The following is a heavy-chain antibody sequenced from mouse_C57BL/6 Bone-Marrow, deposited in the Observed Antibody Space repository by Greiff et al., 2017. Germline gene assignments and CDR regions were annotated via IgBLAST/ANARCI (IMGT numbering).Heavy chain of an antibody. V-gene: IGHV5-15*01. CDR3: ARHDLTGTLYYAMDY. Sequence: EVKLVESGGGLVQPGGSLKLSCAASGFTFSDYGMAWVRQAPRKGPEWVAFISNLAYSIYYADTVTGRFTLSRENAKNTLYLEMSSLRSEDTAMYYSARHDLTGTLYYAMDYWGQGTSVTVSS. D-gene: IGHD4-1*01. J-gene: IGHJ4*01. CDR1: GFTFSDYG. CDR2: ISNLAYSI.